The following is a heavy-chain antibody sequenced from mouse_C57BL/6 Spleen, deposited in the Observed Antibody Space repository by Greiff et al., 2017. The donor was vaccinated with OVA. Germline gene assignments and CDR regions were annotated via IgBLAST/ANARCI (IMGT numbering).Heavy chain of an antibody. Sequence: EVQLQESGPELVKPGASVKMSCKASGYTLTDYNMHWVKQSHGKSLEWIGYINPNNGGTSYNQKFKGKATLTVNKSSSTAYMELRSLTSEDSAVYYCAHYDYDVRAMDYWGQGTSVTVSS. CDR3: AHYDYDVRAMDY. J-gene: IGHJ4*01. CDR2: INPNNGGT. D-gene: IGHD2-4*01. V-gene: IGHV1-22*01. CDR1: GYTLTDYN.